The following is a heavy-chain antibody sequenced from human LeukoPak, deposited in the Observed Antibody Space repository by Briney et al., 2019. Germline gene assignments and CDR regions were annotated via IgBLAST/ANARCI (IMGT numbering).Heavy chain of an antibody. CDR1: GFTFSSYA. CDR2: ISYDGSNK. CDR3: ARGTIEYSSSSGAIGYFDY. D-gene: IGHD6-6*01. V-gene: IGHV3-30*01. J-gene: IGHJ4*02. Sequence: GGSLRLSCAASGFTFSSYAMHWVRQAPGKGLEWVAVISYDGSNKYYADSVKGRFTISRDNSKNTLYLQMNSLRAEDTAVYYCARGTIEYSSSSGAIGYFDYWGQGTLVTVSS.